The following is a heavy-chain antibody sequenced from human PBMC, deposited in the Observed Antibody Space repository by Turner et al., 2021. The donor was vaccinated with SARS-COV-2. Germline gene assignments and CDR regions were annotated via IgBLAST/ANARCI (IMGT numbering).Heavy chain of an antibody. J-gene: IGHJ4*02. Sequence: VQLLVAGGGLVVTGGSLRLSCAASGVTSSNSPMSWVGKSPGKGMEWFSCISGRGGSTYYADSVKGRFTISRDNSKNTLYLPLNCLRAEDTAVYYCAIVTATSSGFWGQGTLVTVSS. CDR3: AIVTATSSGF. D-gene: IGHD4-17*01. V-gene: IGHV3-23*01. CDR1: GVTSSNSP. CDR2: ISGRGGST.